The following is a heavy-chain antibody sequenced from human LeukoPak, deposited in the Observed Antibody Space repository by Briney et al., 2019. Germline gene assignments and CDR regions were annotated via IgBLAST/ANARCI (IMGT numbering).Heavy chain of an antibody. D-gene: IGHD2-21*02. CDR3: ARGGLSAYCGGDCYTFDY. V-gene: IGHV3-74*01. CDR1: GFTFSSYW. J-gene: IGHJ4*02. CDR2: INSDGSST. Sequence: PGGSLRLSCAASGFTFSSYWMHWVRQALGKGLVWVSRINSDGSSTSYADSVRGVFTISRETAKNTLYLQMNSLRAEDTAVYYCARGGLSAYCGGDCYTFDYWGQGTLVTVSS.